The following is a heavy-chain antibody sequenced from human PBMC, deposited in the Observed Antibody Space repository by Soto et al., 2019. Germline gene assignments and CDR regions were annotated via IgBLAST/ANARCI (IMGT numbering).Heavy chain of an antibody. CDR1: GFTFTTYG. CDR3: ARGGEEGDYDAFDI. D-gene: IGHD3-16*01. J-gene: IGHJ3*02. Sequence: QVQLVESGGGVVQPGRSLRLSCAASGFTFTTYGMHWVRQAPGKGLEWVATIRPDGSNEWYADSVRGQFTISRDNSKNTLYLQMNSLRAEDTAVYYCARGGEEGDYDAFDIWGQGTMVTVSS. CDR2: IRPDGSNE. V-gene: IGHV3-33*01.